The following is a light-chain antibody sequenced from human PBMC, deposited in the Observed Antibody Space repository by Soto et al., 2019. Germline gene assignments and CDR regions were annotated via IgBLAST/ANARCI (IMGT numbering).Light chain of an antibody. J-gene: IGKJ5*01. CDR2: GAS. Sequence: EIFLTQYPGTLSLSPWERATLSWRASQSVSSRYLAWYQQKPGQAPRLLIYGASSRATGIPDRFSGSGSGTDFTLTISRLEPEDFAVYYCQQYGSSPSITFGQGTRLE. CDR3: QQYGSSPSIT. CDR1: QSVSSRY. V-gene: IGKV3-20*01.